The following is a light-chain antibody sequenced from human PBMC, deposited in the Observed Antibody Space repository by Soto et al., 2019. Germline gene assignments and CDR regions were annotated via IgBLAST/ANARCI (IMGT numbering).Light chain of an antibody. CDR1: SSDVGIYNL. CDR3: CSYATSNTWV. J-gene: IGLJ3*02. Sequence: QSALTQPASVSGSPGQSITISCTGTSSDVGIYNLVSWYQQHPGKAPKLMIYEDSKRPSGVSNRFSGSKSGTTASLTISGLQAEDEADYYCCSYATSNTWVFGGGTKLTVL. V-gene: IGLV2-23*01. CDR2: EDS.